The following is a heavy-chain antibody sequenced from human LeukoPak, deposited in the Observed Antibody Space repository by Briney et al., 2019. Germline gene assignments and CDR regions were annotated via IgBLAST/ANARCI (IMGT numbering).Heavy chain of an antibody. Sequence: SETLSLTCTVSGGSINSYYWSWIRQPPGKGLEWIGYIYYSGSTNYNPSLKSRVTISVDTSKNQFSLRLSSVTAADTAVYYCARGDCSSTICYSPMDVWGKGTTVTVSS. CDR1: GGSINSYY. D-gene: IGHD2-2*01. CDR2: IYYSGST. V-gene: IGHV4-59*01. CDR3: ARGDCSSTICYSPMDV. J-gene: IGHJ6*03.